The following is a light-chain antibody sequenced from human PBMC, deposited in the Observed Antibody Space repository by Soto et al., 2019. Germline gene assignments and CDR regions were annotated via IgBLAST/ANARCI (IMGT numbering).Light chain of an antibody. CDR2: DAS. V-gene: IGKV3-15*01. CDR1: QSVRSN. Sequence: EIVITQSPATLSVSPGERATLSCRASQSVRSNLAWYQQKPGQAPRLLIYDASTRATGIPARFTGSGSGTEITLTISSLQSEDFAVYYCQQYHNWPLTFGGGTKVDI. J-gene: IGKJ4*01. CDR3: QQYHNWPLT.